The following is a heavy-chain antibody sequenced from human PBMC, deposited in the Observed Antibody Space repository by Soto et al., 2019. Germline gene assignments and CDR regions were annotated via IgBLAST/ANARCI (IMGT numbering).Heavy chain of an antibody. CDR3: ARLIEVGTTYFDY. V-gene: IGHV3-23*01. CDR1: GLTFSNYA. J-gene: IGHJ4*02. D-gene: IGHD1-26*01. Sequence: EVQLLESGGGLVQPGGSLRLSCEASGLTFSNYAMSWVRQAPGKGLEWVSAISGSGASTYYADSVKGRFAISRDNSKNTLYLQMSSLRDDDTAVYYCARLIEVGTTYFDYWGQGTLVTVSS. CDR2: ISGSGAST.